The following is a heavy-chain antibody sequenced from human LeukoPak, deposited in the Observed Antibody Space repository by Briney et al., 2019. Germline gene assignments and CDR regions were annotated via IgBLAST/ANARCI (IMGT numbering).Heavy chain of an antibody. CDR3: AREAWDSRGYPPPRGGWYFDL. CDR1: GGSFSGYY. D-gene: IGHD3-22*01. Sequence: PSETLSLTCTVYGGSFSGYYWSWIRQPPGKGLEWIGEINHSGSTNYNPSLKSRVTISVDTSKNQFSLKLSSVTAADTAVYYCAREAWDSRGYPPPRGGWYFDLWGRGTLVTVSS. J-gene: IGHJ2*01. CDR2: INHSGST. V-gene: IGHV4-34*01.